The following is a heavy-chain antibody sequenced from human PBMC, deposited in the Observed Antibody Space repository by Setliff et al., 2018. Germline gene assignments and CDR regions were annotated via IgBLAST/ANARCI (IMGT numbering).Heavy chain of an antibody. CDR3: AGTYYNFWSALYYYYYGMDV. V-gene: IGHV1-46*01. D-gene: IGHD3-3*01. CDR1: GYTFTSYY. J-gene: IGHJ6*02. Sequence: ASVKVSCKASGYTFTSYYMHWVRQAPGQGLEWMGIINPSGGRTSYAQKFQGRVTMTRDTSTSTVYMELSSLRSEDTAVYCCAGTYYNFWSALYYYYYGMDVWGQGTTVTVSS. CDR2: INPSGGRT.